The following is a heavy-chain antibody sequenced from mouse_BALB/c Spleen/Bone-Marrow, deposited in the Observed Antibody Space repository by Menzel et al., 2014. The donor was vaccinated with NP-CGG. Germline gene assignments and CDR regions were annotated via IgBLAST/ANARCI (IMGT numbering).Heavy chain of an antibody. Sequence: EVKVEESGGGLVQPGGSLKLSCAASGFTFSSFGMHWVRQAPERGLEWVAYISSGSSTIFYADTVKGRFTIARDNPKNTLFLQITSLRSEDTAMYYCTRGGNWEDFDYWGQGTTLTVSS. D-gene: IGHD4-1*01. J-gene: IGHJ2*01. CDR3: TRGGNWEDFDY. V-gene: IGHV5-17*02. CDR1: GFTFSSFG. CDR2: ISSGSSTI.